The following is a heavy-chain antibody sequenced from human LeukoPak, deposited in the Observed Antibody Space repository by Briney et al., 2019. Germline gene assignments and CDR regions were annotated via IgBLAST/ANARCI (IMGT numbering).Heavy chain of an antibody. V-gene: IGHV3-23*01. CDR2: ISGSGGST. CDR1: GFTFSSYA. Sequence: RAGGSLRLSCAASGFTFSSYAMSWVRQAPGKGLEWVSAISGSGGSTYYADSVKGRFTISRDNSKNTLYLQMNSLRAEDTAVYYCAKVPENDIVVVTASLYFDYWGQGTLVTVSS. J-gene: IGHJ4*02. CDR3: AKVPENDIVVVTASLYFDY. D-gene: IGHD2-21*02.